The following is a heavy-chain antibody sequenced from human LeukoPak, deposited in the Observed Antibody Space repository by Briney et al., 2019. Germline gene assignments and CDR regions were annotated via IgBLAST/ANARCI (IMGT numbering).Heavy chain of an antibody. Sequence: GGSLRLSCAASGFTFSSYGMHWVRQAPGKGLEGVAVIWYGGSNKYYADSVKGRFTISRDNSKNTLYLQMGSLRAEDMVVYYCARGDGSIAAAGFDYWGQGTLVTVSS. D-gene: IGHD6-13*01. CDR3: ARGDGSIAAAGFDY. CDR2: IWYGGSNK. J-gene: IGHJ4*02. V-gene: IGHV3-33*08. CDR1: GFTFSSYG.